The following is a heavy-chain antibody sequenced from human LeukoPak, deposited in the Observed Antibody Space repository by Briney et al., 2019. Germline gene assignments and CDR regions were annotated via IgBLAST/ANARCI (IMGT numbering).Heavy chain of an antibody. V-gene: IGHV4-34*01. J-gene: IGHJ5*02. Sequence: SETLSLTCAVYGGSFSGYYWSWIRQPPGKGLEWIGEINHSGSTNYNPSLKSRVTISVDTSKNQFSLKLSSVTAADTAMYYCARKGSSGWAFDPWGQGTLVTVSS. CDR2: INHSGST. CDR3: ARKGSSGWAFDP. D-gene: IGHD6-19*01. CDR1: GGSFSGYY.